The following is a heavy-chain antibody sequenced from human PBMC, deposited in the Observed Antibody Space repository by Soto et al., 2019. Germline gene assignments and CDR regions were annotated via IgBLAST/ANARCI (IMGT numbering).Heavy chain of an antibody. J-gene: IGHJ6*02. CDR2: IIPIFGTA. CDR3: ARGYYDFWSGYYGVYYGMDV. V-gene: IGHV1-69*13. Sequence: SVKVSCKASGGTFSSYAISWVRQAPGQGLEWMGGIIPIFGTANYAQKFQGRVTITADESTSTAYMELSSLRSEDTAVYYCARGYYDFWSGYYGVYYGMDVWGQGTTVTVS. CDR1: GGTFSSYA. D-gene: IGHD3-3*01.